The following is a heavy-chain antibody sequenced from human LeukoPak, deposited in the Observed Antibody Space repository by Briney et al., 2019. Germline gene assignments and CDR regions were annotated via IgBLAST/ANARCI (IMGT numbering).Heavy chain of an antibody. V-gene: IGHV4-38-2*01. CDR3: ARESDSGGFSNY. D-gene: IGHD3-22*01. CDR1: GNSISSGYY. Sequence: PSETLSLTCAVSGNSISSGYYWGWIRQPPGKGLEWIGTIYHSGSTSYNPSLKSRVTISVNTSGNQFSLRLSSVTAADTAVYYCARESDSGGFSNYWGQGILVTVSS. J-gene: IGHJ4*02. CDR2: IYHSGST.